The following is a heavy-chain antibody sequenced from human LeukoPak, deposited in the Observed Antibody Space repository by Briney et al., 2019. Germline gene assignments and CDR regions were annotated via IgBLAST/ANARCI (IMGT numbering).Heavy chain of an antibody. Sequence: PGGSLRLSCAASGFTFSSYGMHWVRQAPGKGLEWVAVISYDGSNKYYADSVKGRFTISRDNSKNTLYLQMNSLRAEDTAVYYCAKDLIASGSYYEYDYYDMDVWFKGTTVTESS. CDR3: AKDLIASGSYYEYDYYDMDV. D-gene: IGHD1-26*01. V-gene: IGHV3-30*18. J-gene: IGHJ6*03. CDR2: ISYDGSNK. CDR1: GFTFSSYG.